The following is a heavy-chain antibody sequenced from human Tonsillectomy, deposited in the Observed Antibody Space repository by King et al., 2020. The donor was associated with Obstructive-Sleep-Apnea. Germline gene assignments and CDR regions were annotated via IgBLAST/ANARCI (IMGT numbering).Heavy chain of an antibody. J-gene: IGHJ6*02. Sequence: EVQLVESGGGLLQRGGSWRSPGPALGSPLGGNAITGAPQPPGRGRGWSPPFVGSGVTQNYEAPVRGRFTISRDNSENTLNLQMNSLRAEDTAVYYCASISGVIPAAIRNYYYYGLDVWGQGTTVTVSS. CDR1: GSPLGGNA. CDR2: FVGSGVTQ. D-gene: IGHD2-2*01. CDR3: ASISGVIPAAIRNYYYYGLDV. V-gene: IGHV3-23*04.